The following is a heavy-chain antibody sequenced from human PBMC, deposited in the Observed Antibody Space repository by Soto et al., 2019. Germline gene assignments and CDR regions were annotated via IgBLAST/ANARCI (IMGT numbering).Heavy chain of an antibody. D-gene: IGHD1-1*01. Sequence: ASVKVSCKASGGTFSSYAISWVRQAPGQGLEWMGGIIPIFGTANYAQKFQGRVTITADESTSTAYMELSSLRSEDTAVYYCARVPPGATSQSDVWGQGTTVTVSS. J-gene: IGHJ6*02. CDR2: IIPIFGTA. CDR1: GGTFSSYA. CDR3: ARVPPGATSQSDV. V-gene: IGHV1-69*13.